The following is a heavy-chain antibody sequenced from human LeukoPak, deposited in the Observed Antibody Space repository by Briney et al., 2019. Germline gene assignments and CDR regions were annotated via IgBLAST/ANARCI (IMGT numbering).Heavy chain of an antibody. D-gene: IGHD3-10*01. CDR1: GGSISSGGYY. Sequence: SQTLSLTCTVSGGSISSGGYYWSWVRQPPGKGLQWVGYSYYSGSTYYNPSLRSRVTISVDTSTNQFSLKLNSVTAADTAVYYCASILWFGDKYFDYWGQGTLVTVSS. CDR2: SYYSGST. J-gene: IGHJ4*02. V-gene: IGHV4-30-4*01. CDR3: ASILWFGDKYFDY.